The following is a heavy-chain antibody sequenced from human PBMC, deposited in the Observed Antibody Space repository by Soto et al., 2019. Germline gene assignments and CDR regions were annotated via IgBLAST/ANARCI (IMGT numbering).Heavy chain of an antibody. J-gene: IGHJ4*02. CDR2: IYYSGST. V-gene: IGHV4-39*01. D-gene: IGHD6-19*01. CDR1: GGSISSSSYY. Sequence: SETLSVTCTVSGGSISSSSYYWGWIRQPPGKGLEWIGSIYYSGSTYYNPSLKSRVTISVDTSKNQFSLKLSSVTAADAAVYYCARHRSGWRDCYFDYWGQGTLVTVSS. CDR3: ARHRSGWRDCYFDY.